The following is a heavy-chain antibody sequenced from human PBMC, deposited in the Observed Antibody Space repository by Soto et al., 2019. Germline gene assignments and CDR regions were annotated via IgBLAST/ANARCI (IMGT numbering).Heavy chain of an antibody. J-gene: IGHJ4*02. CDR1: GFIFSNYV. CDR2: ISGSGGTS. CDR3: AKDRQWLSHFDY. V-gene: IGHV3-23*01. Sequence: PGWSLRLSCAASGFIFSNYVMSLVLQAPGKGLEWVSSISGSGGTSYYADSVKGRFTISRDNSKNTLYLQMNSLRAEYTAVYYCAKDRQWLSHFDYWGQGTLVTVSS. D-gene: IGHD6-19*01.